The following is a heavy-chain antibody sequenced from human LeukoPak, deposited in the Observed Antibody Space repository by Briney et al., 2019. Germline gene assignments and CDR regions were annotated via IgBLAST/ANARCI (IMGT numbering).Heavy chain of an antibody. Sequence: GSSVKVSCKASGGTFSSYAMHWVRQAPGKGLEWVAVISYDGSNKYYADSVKGRFTISRDNSKNTLYLQMNSLRAEDTAVYYCARGSLWLQLEYWGQGTRVTVSS. CDR3: ARGSLWLQLEY. V-gene: IGHV3-30-3*01. D-gene: IGHD5-24*01. CDR2: ISYDGSNK. CDR1: GGTFSSYA. J-gene: IGHJ4*02.